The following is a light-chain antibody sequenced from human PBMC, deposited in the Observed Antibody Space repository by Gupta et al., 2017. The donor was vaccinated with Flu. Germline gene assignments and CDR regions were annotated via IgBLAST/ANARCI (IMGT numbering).Light chain of an antibody. V-gene: IGKV1-5*03. J-gene: IGKJ2*01. Sequence: PFTLTASVGDRVTITCRAGQSIRDWVAWYQQKPGKAPKLLIYMASTLESGVPSRFSGSGYGTEFTLTISSLQPDDLATYYCQQYDTYLATFGQGTKVEIK. CDR2: MAS. CDR1: QSIRDW. CDR3: QQYDTYLAT.